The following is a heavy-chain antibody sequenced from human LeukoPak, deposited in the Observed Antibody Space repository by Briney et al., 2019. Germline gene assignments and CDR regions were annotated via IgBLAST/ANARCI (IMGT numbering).Heavy chain of an antibody. D-gene: IGHD3-22*01. J-gene: IGHJ3*02. CDR3: ARAGDSSGYYPYGVFDI. CDR1: RFTVRSNY. V-gene: IGHV3-53*01. Sequence: GGSLRLSCAASRFTVRSNYMSWVRQAPGKGLEWVSVIYSGGSTYYADSVKGRFTISRDNSKNTLYLQMNSLRAEDTAVYYCARAGDSSGYYPYGVFDIWGQGTMVTVSS. CDR2: IYSGGST.